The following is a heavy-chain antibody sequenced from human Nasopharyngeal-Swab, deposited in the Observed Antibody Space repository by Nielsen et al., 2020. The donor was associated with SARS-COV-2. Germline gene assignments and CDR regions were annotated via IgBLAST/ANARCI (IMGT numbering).Heavy chain of an antibody. CDR1: GGSISSYY. J-gene: IGHJ4*02. D-gene: IGHD3-22*01. CDR3: ASSMIAETYFDY. V-gene: IGHV4-59*01. CDR2: IYYSGST. Sequence: GSLRLSCTVSGGSISSYYWSWIRQPPGKGLEWIRYIYYSGSTNYNPSLKSRVTISVDTSKNQFSLKLSSVTAADTAVYYCASSMIAETYFDYWGQGTLVTVSS.